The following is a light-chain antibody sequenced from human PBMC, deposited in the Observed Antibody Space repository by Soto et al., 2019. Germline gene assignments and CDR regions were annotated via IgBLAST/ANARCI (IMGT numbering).Light chain of an antibody. J-gene: IGLJ2*01. CDR3: CSYAGSSTFVV. CDR2: EGS. V-gene: IGLV2-23*03. CDR1: SSDVGSYNL. Sequence: QSVRTQPASVSGSPGQSITISCSGTSSDVGSYNLVSWYQHHPGKAPKLMIYEGSKRPSGVSNRFSGSKSGNTASLTISGLQAEDEADYYCCSYAGSSTFVVFGGGTKLTVL.